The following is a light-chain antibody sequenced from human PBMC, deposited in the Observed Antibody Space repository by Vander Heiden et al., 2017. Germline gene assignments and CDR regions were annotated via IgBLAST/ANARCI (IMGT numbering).Light chain of an antibody. CDR2: DAS. Sequence: DIQMTQSPPSLSASVGDRDTITCQASQDIRNYLNWYQQKPGKAPKVLIHDASNLETGVPSRFRGSGSGTEFTFTISSLQPEDIATYYCQQDDDPPLTFGGGTKVEIK. J-gene: IGKJ4*01. V-gene: IGKV1-33*01. CDR1: QDIRNY. CDR3: QQDDDPPLT.